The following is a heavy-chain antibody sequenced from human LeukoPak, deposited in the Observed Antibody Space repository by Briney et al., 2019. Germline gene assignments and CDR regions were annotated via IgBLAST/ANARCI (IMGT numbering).Heavy chain of an antibody. Sequence: KAGGSLRLSCAASGFTFSDYYMSWIRQAPGKGLECVSYISSSGSTIYYADSVEGRFTISRDNSKNTLYLQMKSLRAEDTAVYYCARYITRHYYDSSGYYHYFDYWGQGTLVTVSS. D-gene: IGHD3-22*01. V-gene: IGHV3-11*01. CDR3: ARYITRHYYDSSGYYHYFDY. CDR2: ISSSGSTI. J-gene: IGHJ4*02. CDR1: GFTFSDYY.